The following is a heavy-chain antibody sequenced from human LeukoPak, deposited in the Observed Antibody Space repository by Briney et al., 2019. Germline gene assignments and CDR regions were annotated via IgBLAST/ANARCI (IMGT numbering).Heavy chain of an antibody. Sequence: SGPTLVNPTQTLTLTCTFSGFSLTTRGMCVSWIRQPPGKALEWLALITWGDNEYYSTSLKTRLTISQDTSRNQVVLRMTNMDPVDTATYYCARYLYGDSAFYFDYWGQGALVTVSS. CDR1: GFSLTTRGMC. CDR2: ITWGDNE. CDR3: ARYLYGDSAFYFDY. J-gene: IGHJ4*02. D-gene: IGHD4-17*01. V-gene: IGHV2-70*01.